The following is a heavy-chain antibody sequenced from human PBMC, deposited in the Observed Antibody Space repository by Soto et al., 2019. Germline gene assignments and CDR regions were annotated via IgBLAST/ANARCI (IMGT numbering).Heavy chain of an antibody. Sequence: GGSLRLSCAASGFTFSSYWMSWVRQAPGKGLEWVANIKQDGSEKYYVDSVKGRFTISRDNAKNSLYLQMNSLRAEDTAVYYCARDAVLAYDFWSGYSLHFDYWGQGTLVTVSS. CDR3: ARDAVLAYDFWSGYSLHFDY. V-gene: IGHV3-7*01. CDR2: IKQDGSEK. D-gene: IGHD3-3*01. CDR1: GFTFSSYW. J-gene: IGHJ4*02.